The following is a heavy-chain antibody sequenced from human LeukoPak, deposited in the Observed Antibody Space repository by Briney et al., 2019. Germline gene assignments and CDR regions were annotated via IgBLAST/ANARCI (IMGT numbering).Heavy chain of an antibody. Sequence: PRGSLRLSCVDSGFTFTNAWMSRVRQAPRKGLEWIGRIKSKTDGETTNYAGPVRGRFTISRDDSKSAVYLQMNSLKIEDAAVYYCTTDLGTYYHGSQRLIPIDYWGQATLVTVSS. CDR2: IKSKTDGETT. V-gene: IGHV3-15*01. D-gene: IGHD3-10*01. J-gene: IGHJ4*02. CDR3: TTDLGTYYHGSQRLIPIDY. CDR1: GFTFTNAW.